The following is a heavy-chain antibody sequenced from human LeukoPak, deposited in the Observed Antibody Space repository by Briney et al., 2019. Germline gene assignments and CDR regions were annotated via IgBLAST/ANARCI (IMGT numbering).Heavy chain of an antibody. D-gene: IGHD4-23*01. CDR2: ISSSGSTI. Sequence: GGSLRLSCAASGFTFSSYEMNWVRQAPGKGLEWVSYISSSGSTIYYADSVKGRFTISRDNAKNSLYLQMNSLRAEDTAVYYCARSTVVTQNWFDPWGQGTLVTVSS. V-gene: IGHV3-48*03. CDR1: GFTFSSYE. J-gene: IGHJ5*02. CDR3: ARSTVVTQNWFDP.